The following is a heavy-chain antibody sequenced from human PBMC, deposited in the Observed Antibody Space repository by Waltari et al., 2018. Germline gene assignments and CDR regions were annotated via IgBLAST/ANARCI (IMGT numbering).Heavy chain of an antibody. CDR3: ARGIAVAAYYFDY. CDR2: IDYSGST. Sequence: QVQLQESGPGLVKPSETLSLTCTVSGGSISSYYWSWIRQPPGKGLDWIGYIDYSGSTNYNPSLKSRVTRSVDTSKNQFSLKLSSVTAADTAVYYCARGIAVAAYYFDYWGQGTLVTVSS. J-gene: IGHJ4*02. D-gene: IGHD6-19*01. CDR1: GGSISSYY. V-gene: IGHV4-59*01.